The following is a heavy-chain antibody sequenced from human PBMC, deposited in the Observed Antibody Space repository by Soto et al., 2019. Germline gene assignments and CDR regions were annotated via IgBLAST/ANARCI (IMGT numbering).Heavy chain of an antibody. Sequence: QVQLVESGGGVVQPGRSLRLSCAASGFTFSSYAMHWGRQAPGQGLEWVAVISYDGSNKYYADSVKGRFTISRDNSKNTLYLQMNSLRAEDTAVYYCARDYYRFNSGYGFSMDVWGQGTTVTVSS. D-gene: IGHD5-12*01. CDR2: ISYDGSNK. CDR3: ARDYYRFNSGYGFSMDV. V-gene: IGHV3-30-3*01. CDR1: GFTFSSYA. J-gene: IGHJ6*02.